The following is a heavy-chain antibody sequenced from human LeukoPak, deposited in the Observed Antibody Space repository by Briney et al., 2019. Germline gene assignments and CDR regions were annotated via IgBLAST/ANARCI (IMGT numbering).Heavy chain of an antibody. CDR1: GFTVSSNY. CDR3: ARDGDSSGYMSYYFDY. CDR2: IYSGGST. Sequence: GGSLRLSCAASGFTVSSNYMSWVRQAPGKGLEWVSVIYSGGSTYYADSVKGRFTISRDNSKNTLYLQMNSLRAEDTAVYYCARDGDSSGYMSYYFDYWGQGTLVTVSS. V-gene: IGHV3-66*01. J-gene: IGHJ4*02. D-gene: IGHD3-22*01.